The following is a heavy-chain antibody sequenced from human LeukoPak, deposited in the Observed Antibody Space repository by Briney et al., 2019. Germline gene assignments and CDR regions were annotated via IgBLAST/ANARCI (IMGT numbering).Heavy chain of an antibody. Sequence: PGGSLRLSCAASGFTFSSYAMSWVRQAPGKGLEWVSAISGSGGSTYYADSVKGRFTISRDNSKNTLYLQMNGLRAEDTAVYYCAKALVAAVGPFDYWGQGTLVTVSS. CDR2: ISGSGGST. CDR1: GFTFSSYA. V-gene: IGHV3-23*01. D-gene: IGHD2-15*01. CDR3: AKALVAAVGPFDY. J-gene: IGHJ4*02.